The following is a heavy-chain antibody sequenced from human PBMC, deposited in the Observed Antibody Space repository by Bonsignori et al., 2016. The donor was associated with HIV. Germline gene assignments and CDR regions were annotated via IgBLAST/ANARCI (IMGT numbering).Heavy chain of an antibody. Sequence: WIRQPPGKGLEWVSAISGSGGSTYYADSVKGRFTISRDNSKNTLYLQMDRLRAEDTAVYYCAMTYYYGSGTYYGRFDNWGQGTLVTVSS. V-gene: IGHV3-23*01. CDR3: AMTYYYGSGTYYGRFDN. D-gene: IGHD3-10*01. J-gene: IGHJ4*02. CDR2: ISGSGGST.